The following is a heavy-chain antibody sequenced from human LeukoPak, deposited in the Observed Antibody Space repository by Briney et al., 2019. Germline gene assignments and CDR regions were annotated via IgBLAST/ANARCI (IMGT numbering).Heavy chain of an antibody. CDR1: GGSISSGDYY. CDR2: IYYSGST. V-gene: IGHV4-30-4*01. CDR3: ARDRYDDFWSGPDY. J-gene: IGHJ4*02. D-gene: IGHD3-3*01. Sequence: SETLSLTCTVSGGSISSGDYYWSWIRQPPGKGLEWIGYIYYSGSTYYNPSLKSRVTISVDTSKNQFSLKLSSVTAADTAVYYCARDRYDDFWSGPDYWGQGTLVTVSS.